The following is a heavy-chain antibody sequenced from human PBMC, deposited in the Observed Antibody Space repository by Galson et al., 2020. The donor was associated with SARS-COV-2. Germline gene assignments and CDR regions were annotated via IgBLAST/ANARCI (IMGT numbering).Heavy chain of an antibody. J-gene: IGHJ2*01. V-gene: IGHV3-72*01. CDR2: TRNKANSYTT. CDR1: GFTFSDHY. Sequence: GGSLRLSCAASGFTFSDHYMDWVRQAPGKGLEWVGRTRNKANSYTTEYAASVKGRFTISRDDSKNSLYLQMNSLKTEDTAVYYCARVAFKSFWYFDLWGRGTLVTVSS. D-gene: IGHD3-16*01. CDR3: ARVAFKSFWYFDL.